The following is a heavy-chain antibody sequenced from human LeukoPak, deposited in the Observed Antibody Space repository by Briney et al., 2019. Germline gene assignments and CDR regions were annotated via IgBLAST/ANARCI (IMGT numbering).Heavy chain of an antibody. Sequence: ASVKVSCKASGYTFTSYGISWVRQAPGQGLEWMGWISAYNGNTNYAQKLQGRVTMTTDTSTSTAYMELRSLRSDDTAVYYCARGGYCSSTSCPPPEIDYWGQGTLVTVSS. CDR2: ISAYNGNT. D-gene: IGHD2-2*01. CDR1: GYTFTSYG. CDR3: ARGGYCSSTSCPPPEIDY. V-gene: IGHV1-18*01. J-gene: IGHJ4*02.